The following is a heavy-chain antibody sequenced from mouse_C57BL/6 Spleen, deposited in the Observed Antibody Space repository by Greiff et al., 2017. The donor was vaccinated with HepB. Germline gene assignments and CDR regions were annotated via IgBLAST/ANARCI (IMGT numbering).Heavy chain of an antibody. Sequence: VQLQESGAELVKPGASVKISCKASGYAFSSYWMNWVKQRPGKGLEWIGQIYPGDGDTNYNGKFKGKATLTADKSSSTAYMQLSSLTSEDSAVYFCARSLNYYGSSYGFDYWGQGTTLTVSS. V-gene: IGHV1-80*01. CDR2: IYPGDGDT. J-gene: IGHJ2*01. CDR3: ARSLNYYGSSYGFDY. D-gene: IGHD1-1*01. CDR1: GYAFSSYW.